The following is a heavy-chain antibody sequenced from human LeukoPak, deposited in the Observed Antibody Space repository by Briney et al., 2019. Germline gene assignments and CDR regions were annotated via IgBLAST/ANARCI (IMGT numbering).Heavy chain of an antibody. J-gene: IGHJ6*02. CDR3: ARIVVVPTAIYYYYYGMDV. V-gene: IGHV4-34*01. Sequence: SETLSLTGAGYGGSFSDYYWSWIRQPPGKGLEWSGEINHSGSTNYNPSLKSRVTISVDTSKKQFSLKLTSVTAADTAVYYCARIVVVPTAIYYYYYGMDVWGQGTTVTVSS. CDR2: INHSGST. CDR1: GGSFSDYY. D-gene: IGHD2-2*01.